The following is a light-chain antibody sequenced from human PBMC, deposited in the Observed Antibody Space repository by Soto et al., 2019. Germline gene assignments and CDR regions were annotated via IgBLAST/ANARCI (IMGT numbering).Light chain of an antibody. CDR3: QQYNDWPLT. Sequence: EIVMPQSPATLSVSPGERATLSCGASQSVSSNLAWYQQKPGQAPRLLIYGASTRATGIPARFSGSGSGTEFTLTISSLQSEDFAVYYCQQYNDWPLTFGQGTKVDIK. J-gene: IGKJ1*01. CDR1: QSVSSN. V-gene: IGKV3-15*01. CDR2: GAS.